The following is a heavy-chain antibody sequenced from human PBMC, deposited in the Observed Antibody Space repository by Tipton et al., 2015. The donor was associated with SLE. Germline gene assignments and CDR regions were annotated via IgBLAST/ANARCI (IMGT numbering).Heavy chain of an antibody. CDR1: GGSFSDYF. CDR3: ARHATYYDILTGYSPHWYFDL. Sequence: TLSLTCAVYGGSFSDYFWSWIRQPPGKGPEWIGEINHSGSTNYNPSLKSRVTISGDTSKNQFSLKLSSVTAADTAVYYCARHATYYDILTGYSPHWYFDLWGRGTLVTVSS. D-gene: IGHD3-9*01. V-gene: IGHV4-34*01. J-gene: IGHJ2*01. CDR2: INHSGST.